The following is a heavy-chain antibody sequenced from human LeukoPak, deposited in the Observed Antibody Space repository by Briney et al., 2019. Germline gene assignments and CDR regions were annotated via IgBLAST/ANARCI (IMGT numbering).Heavy chain of an antibody. CDR2: IYYSGSA. J-gene: IGHJ4*02. CDR1: GGSISSYY. CDR3: ARRSYYYDSSGYYYFDY. Sequence: SETLSLTCTVSGGSISSYYWSWIRQPPGKGLEWIGYIYYSGSANYNPSLKSRVTISVDTSKNQFSLKLSSVTAADTAVYYCARRSYYYDSSGYYYFDYWGQGTLVTVSS. V-gene: IGHV4-59*01. D-gene: IGHD3-22*01.